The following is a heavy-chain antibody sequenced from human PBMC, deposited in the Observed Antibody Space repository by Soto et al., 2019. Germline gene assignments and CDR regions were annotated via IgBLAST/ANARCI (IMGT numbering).Heavy chain of an antibody. CDR2: IIPIFGTA. Sequence: QVQLVQSGAEVKKPGSSVTVSCKASGGTFSSYTISWVRQAPGQGLEWMGGIIPIFGTANYVQKFQGRVTITADESKXTAYMELSSLRSEDTAVYYCARGNHRWLQLWYFDLWGRGTLVTVSS. J-gene: IGHJ2*01. CDR1: GGTFSSYT. D-gene: IGHD5-12*01. V-gene: IGHV1-69*12. CDR3: ARGNHRWLQLWYFDL.